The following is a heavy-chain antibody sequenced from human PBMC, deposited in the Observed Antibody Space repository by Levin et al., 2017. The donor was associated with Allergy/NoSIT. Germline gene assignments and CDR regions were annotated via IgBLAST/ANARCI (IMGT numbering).Heavy chain of an antibody. CDR3: ARGRIPYGSGSYRSHNWFDP. CDR1: GGSFSGYY. J-gene: IGHJ5*02. CDR2: INHSGST. V-gene: IGHV4-34*01. D-gene: IGHD3-10*01. Sequence: GSLRLSCAVYGGSFSGYYWSWIRQPPGKGLEWIGEINHSGSTNYNPSLKSRVTISVDTSKNQFSLKLSSVTAADTAVYYCARGRIPYGSGSYRSHNWFDPWGQGTLVTVSS.